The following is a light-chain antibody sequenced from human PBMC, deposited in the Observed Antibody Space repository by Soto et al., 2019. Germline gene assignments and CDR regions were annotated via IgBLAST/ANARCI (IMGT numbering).Light chain of an antibody. CDR3: GADHGSGSNVV. J-gene: IGLJ2*01. V-gene: IGLV9-49*01. CDR2: VGTGGIVG. CDR1: SGYNNYR. Sequence: QSVLTHPPSASASLGASVTLTCTLSSGYNNYRVDWYQQRPGKGPRFVMRVGTGGIVGSKGDGIPDRFSVLGSGLNRYLTIKNIQEEDESDNHCGADHGSGSNVVFGGGTKLTVL.